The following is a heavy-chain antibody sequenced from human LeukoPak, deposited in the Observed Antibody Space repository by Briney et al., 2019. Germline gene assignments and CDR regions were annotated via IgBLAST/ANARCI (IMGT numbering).Heavy chain of an antibody. CDR3: ARDLTGGIFGVVSRNNWFDP. CDR1: GFTFSSYW. V-gene: IGHV3-7*03. J-gene: IGHJ5*02. Sequence: GGSLRLSCAASGFTFSSYWMSWVRQAPGKGLGWVANIKQDGSEKYYVDSVKGRFTISRDNAKNSLYLQMNSLRAEDTAVYYCARDLTGGIFGVVSRNNWFDPWGQGTLVTVSS. CDR2: IKQDGSEK. D-gene: IGHD3-3*01.